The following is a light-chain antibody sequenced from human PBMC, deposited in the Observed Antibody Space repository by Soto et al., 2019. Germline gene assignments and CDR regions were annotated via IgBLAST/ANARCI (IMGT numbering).Light chain of an antibody. V-gene: IGKV3-20*01. CDR1: QSVNSSY. J-gene: IGKJ1*01. Sequence: EIVLTQSPGTPSLSPGARVTHSCRASQSVNSSYLAWYQHKPGQAPRLLIYGASSRATGIPDRFSGSGSGTDFTLTISRLEPEDFAVYYCQQYGSSPRTFGQGTKVDIK. CDR3: QQYGSSPRT. CDR2: GAS.